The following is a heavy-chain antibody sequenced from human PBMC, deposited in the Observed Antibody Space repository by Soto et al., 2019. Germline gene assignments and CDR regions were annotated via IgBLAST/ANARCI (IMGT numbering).Heavy chain of an antibody. Sequence: GGSLRLSCAASGFNIMNYAMHWVRDAPGKGLEWVAVISADGNRREYAGSARGRLTISRDSSRNTLYLQMNSLRADDTAVYYCAKDWGLDWLLQDRLAYWGQGTLVTVSS. J-gene: IGHJ4*02. V-gene: IGHV3-30*18. CDR2: ISADGNRR. CDR3: AKDWGLDWLLQDRLAY. D-gene: IGHD3-9*01. CDR1: GFNIMNYA.